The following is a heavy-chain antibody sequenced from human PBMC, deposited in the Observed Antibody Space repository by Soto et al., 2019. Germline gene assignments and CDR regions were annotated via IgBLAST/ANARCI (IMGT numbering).Heavy chain of an antibody. D-gene: IGHD2-15*01. CDR3: ANPLAHCSGPTCYGPVTF. CDR1: GFTFSSYS. V-gene: IGHV3-23*01. Sequence: GGSLRLSCAASGFTFSSYSTTWVRQAPGKGLEYVSSISNSGGSTYYADSLKGRFTVSRDNSKNTLYLQMNSLRADDTAVYYCANPLAHCSGPTCYGPVTFWGQGTLVTVSS. CDR2: ISNSGGST. J-gene: IGHJ4*02.